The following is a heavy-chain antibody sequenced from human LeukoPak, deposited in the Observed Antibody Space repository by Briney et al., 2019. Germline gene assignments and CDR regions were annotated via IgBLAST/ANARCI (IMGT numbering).Heavy chain of an antibody. CDR2: ISYDGSNK. CDR3: AKTHSSGEYLQH. V-gene: IGHV3-30*18. D-gene: IGHD3-22*01. Sequence: GGSLRLSCAASGFTFSSYGMHWVRQAPGKGLEWVAVISYDGSNKYYADSVKGRFTISRDNSKNTLYLQMNSLRAEDTAVYYCAKTHSSGEYLQHWGQGTLVTVSS. J-gene: IGHJ1*01. CDR1: GFTFSSYG.